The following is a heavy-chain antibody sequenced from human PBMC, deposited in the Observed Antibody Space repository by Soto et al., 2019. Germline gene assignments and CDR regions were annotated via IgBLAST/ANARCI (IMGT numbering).Heavy chain of an antibody. Sequence: SETLSLTCSVSGGSINSDDHYWTWIRQPPGKGLEWIGSIYKSGTTNYNPSLKSRITVSIDTSKNQFSLNLTSVTAADTALYYCHRQRRGGYWFAPWGQGTPVTVSS. J-gene: IGHJ5*02. CDR2: IYKSGTT. V-gene: IGHV4-30-4*01. CDR1: GGSINSDDHY. CDR3: HRQRRGGYWFAP.